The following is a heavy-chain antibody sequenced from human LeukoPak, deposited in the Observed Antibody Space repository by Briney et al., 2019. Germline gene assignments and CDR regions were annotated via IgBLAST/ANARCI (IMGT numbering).Heavy chain of an antibody. CDR2: IRYDGSNK. CDR1: GFTFSSYS. D-gene: IGHD3-10*01. Sequence: PGGSLRLSCAASGFTFSSYSMNWVRQAPGGGLEWVSFIRYDGSNKYYADSVKGRFTISRDKSKNTLYLQMNSLRTEDTAVYYCAKAPRAGVYGSFDPWGQGTLVTVSS. CDR3: AKAPRAGVYGSFDP. J-gene: IGHJ5*02. V-gene: IGHV3-30*02.